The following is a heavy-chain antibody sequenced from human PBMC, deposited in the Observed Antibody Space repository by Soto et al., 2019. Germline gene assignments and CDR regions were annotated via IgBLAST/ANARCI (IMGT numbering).Heavy chain of an antibody. CDR2: INHSGST. CDR3: ARAPWGNSSGYYRYYYGMDV. D-gene: IGHD3-22*01. J-gene: IGHJ6*02. Sequence: SETLSLTCAVYGGSFSGYYWSWIRQPPGKGLEWIGEINHSGSTNYNPSLKSRVTISVDTSKNQFSQKLSSVTAADTAVYYCARAPWGNSSGYYRYYYGMDVWGQGTTVTLSS. CDR1: GGSFSGYY. V-gene: IGHV4-34*01.